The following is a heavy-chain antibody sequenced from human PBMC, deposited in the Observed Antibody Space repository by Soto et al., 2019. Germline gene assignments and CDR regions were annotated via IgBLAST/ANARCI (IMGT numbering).Heavy chain of an antibody. CDR3: ASSRGLDYYYYYYMDV. CDR2: IYYSGST. CDR1: GGSISSNY. D-gene: IGHD6-19*01. J-gene: IGHJ6*03. Sequence: SETLSLTCTVSGGSISSNYWSWIRQPPGKGLEWIGYIYYSGSTNYNPSLKRQVTISVDTSKNQFSLKLSSVTAADTAVYYSASSRGLDYYYYYYMDVWGKGTTVTVSS. V-gene: IGHV4-59*01.